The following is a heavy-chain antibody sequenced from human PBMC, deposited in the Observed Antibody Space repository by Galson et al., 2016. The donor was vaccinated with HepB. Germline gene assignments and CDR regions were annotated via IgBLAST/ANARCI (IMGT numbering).Heavy chain of an antibody. J-gene: IGHJ4*02. Sequence: SLRLSCAASGFTFSTYWMGWVRQAPGKGLEWVAVISYDGSNKYYADSVKGRFTISRDNTKNTLYLQMNSLRAEDTAVYYCARDSSGWYGIFDYWGQGTLVTVSS. CDR2: ISYDGSNK. V-gene: IGHV3-30*03. CDR3: ARDSSGWYGIFDY. CDR1: GFTFSTYW. D-gene: IGHD6-19*01.